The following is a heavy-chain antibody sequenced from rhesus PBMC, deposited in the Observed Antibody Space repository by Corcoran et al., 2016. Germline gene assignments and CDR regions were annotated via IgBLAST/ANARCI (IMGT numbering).Heavy chain of an antibody. CDR3: ARDRGVAVY. CDR1: GGSISGGYF. J-gene: IGHJ4*01. V-gene: IGHV4S17*01. CDR2: IYGNSAST. Sequence: QVQLQESGPGLVKPSETLSLTWAASGGSISGGYFWGGLCPHPGKGLEWVGNIYGNSASTYYNPSLKSRVTISKDTSKNQFSLKLSSVTAADTAVYYCARDRGVAVYWGQGVLVTVSS. D-gene: IGHD4-29*01.